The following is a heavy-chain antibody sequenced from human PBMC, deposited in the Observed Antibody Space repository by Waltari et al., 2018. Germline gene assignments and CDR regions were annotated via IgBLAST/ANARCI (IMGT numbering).Heavy chain of an antibody. V-gene: IGHV1-69*02. CDR2: IIPILGIA. J-gene: IGHJ4*02. Sequence: QVQLVQSGAEGKKPGASVKVCCKASGGTFSSSTISWVRQAPGQGLEWMGRIIPILGIANYAQKFQGRVTITADKSTSTAYMELSSLRSEDTAVYYCASPGWGSAGWGQGTLVTVSS. D-gene: IGHD1-26*01. CDR3: ASPGWGSAG. CDR1: GGTFSSST.